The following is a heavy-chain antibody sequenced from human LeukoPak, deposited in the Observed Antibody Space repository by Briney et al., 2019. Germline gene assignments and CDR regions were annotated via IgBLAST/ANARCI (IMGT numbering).Heavy chain of an antibody. J-gene: IGHJ4*02. CDR3: ARGLVTMVRGGALFYTH. V-gene: IGHV4-34*01. Sequence: PSETLSLTCAVYGGSFSGYYWSWIRQPPGKGLGWIGEINHSGSTNYNPSLKSRVTISVDTSKNQFSLKLSSVTAADTAVYYCARGLVTMVRGGALFYTHWGQGTLVTVSS. D-gene: IGHD3-10*01. CDR1: GGSFSGYY. CDR2: INHSGST.